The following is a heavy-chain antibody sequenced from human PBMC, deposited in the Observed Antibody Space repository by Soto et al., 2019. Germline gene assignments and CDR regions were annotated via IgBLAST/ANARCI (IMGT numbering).Heavy chain of an antibody. J-gene: IGHJ5*02. CDR1: GFTFSSYR. V-gene: IGHV3-48*02. CDR3: SGDPYDLWCDTYSCFDP. Sequence: EVQLVESGGGLVQPGGSLRLSCAASGFTFSSYRMHWVRQAPGKGLEWVSYISSSSSTIYYADSSKGRFTISRDNTKNSLYLQMHSLGDEETAVDYCSGDPYDLWCDTYSCFDPWGQGTLVTVSS. CDR2: ISSSSSTI. D-gene: IGHD3-3*01.